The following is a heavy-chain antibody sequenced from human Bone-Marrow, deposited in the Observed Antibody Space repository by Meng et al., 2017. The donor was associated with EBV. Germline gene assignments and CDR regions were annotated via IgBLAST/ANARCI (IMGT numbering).Heavy chain of an antibody. D-gene: IGHD3-22*01. Sequence: QGQLVQSGVEGKKPGSSVKGACKASGGTFSSYAISWVRQAPGQGLEWMGGIIPIFGTANYAQKFQGRVTITADKSTSTAYMELSSLRSEDTAVYYCAREPLDSSGYYWFDPWGQGTLVTVAS. CDR1: GGTFSSYA. V-gene: IGHV1-69*06. CDR2: IIPIFGTA. J-gene: IGHJ5*02. CDR3: AREPLDSSGYYWFDP.